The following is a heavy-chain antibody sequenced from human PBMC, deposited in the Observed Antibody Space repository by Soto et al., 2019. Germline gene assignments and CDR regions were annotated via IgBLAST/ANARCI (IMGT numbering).Heavy chain of an antibody. J-gene: IGHJ4*02. V-gene: IGHV3-23*01. CDR1: GFTFSSYA. CDR3: AKFKGSKLGAPNDY. CDR2: ISGSGGGT. D-gene: IGHD1-26*01. Sequence: GGSLRLSCAASGFTFSSYAMSWVRQAPGKGLEWVSAISGSGGGTYYADSVKGRFTISRDNSKNTLYLQMNSLRAEDTAVYYCAKFKGSKLGAPNDYWGQGTLVTVSS.